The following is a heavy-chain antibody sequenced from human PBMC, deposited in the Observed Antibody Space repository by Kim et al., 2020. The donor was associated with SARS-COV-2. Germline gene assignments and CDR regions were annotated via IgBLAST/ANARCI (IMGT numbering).Heavy chain of an antibody. Sequence: GGSLRLSCAASGFTFSSYGMHWVRQAPGKGLEWVAVIWYDGSNKYYADSVKGRFTISRDNSKNTLYLQMNSLRAEDTAVYYCAKGGVESSGNYYGSGSYYKGRTWIDYWGQGTLVTVSS. CDR3: AKGGVESSGNYYGSGSYYKGRTWIDY. CDR2: IWYDGSNK. V-gene: IGHV3-33*06. D-gene: IGHD3-10*01. CDR1: GFTFSSYG. J-gene: IGHJ4*02.